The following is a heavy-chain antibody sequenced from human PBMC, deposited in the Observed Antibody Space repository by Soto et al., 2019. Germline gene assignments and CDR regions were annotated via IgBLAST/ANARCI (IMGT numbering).Heavy chain of an antibody. J-gene: IGHJ4*02. CDR3: ASDRTIVRGVVCGY. CDR2: INAYKGTT. Sequence: QVQLVQSGPEVKKPGASVKVSCKASGYTFSSFGITWVRQAPGQGLEWIGWINAYKGTTNYAQKFQGRVTMTTDTSTSTAYMELRSLRSDDTAVYYCASDRTIVRGVVCGYWGQGTLVTVSS. D-gene: IGHD3-10*01. CDR1: GYTFSSFG. V-gene: IGHV1-18*01.